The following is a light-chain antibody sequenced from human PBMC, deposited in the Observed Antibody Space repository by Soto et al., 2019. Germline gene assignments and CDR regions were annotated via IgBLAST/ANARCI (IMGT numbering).Light chain of an antibody. V-gene: IGKV1-9*01. CDR1: QGISRY. CDR3: QQLYSYPRT. J-gene: IGKJ3*01. CDR2: AAS. Sequence: DIQLTQSPSFLSASVGDRVTITCRASQGISRYLAWYQQKPGKAPELLIYAASTLQSGVPSRFSGSGSGTEFTLTIRSLQPEDFATYYCQQLYSYPRTFGPGTKVDIK.